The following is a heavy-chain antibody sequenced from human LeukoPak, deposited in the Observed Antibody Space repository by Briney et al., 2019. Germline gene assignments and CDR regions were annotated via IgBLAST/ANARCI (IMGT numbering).Heavy chain of an antibody. J-gene: IGHJ4*02. Sequence: GGSLRLSCAASGFTFSSYSMNWVRQAPGMGLEWLSYIGFSTIGFSTISYADSVKGRFTISRDNAKNSLYLLMNSLRDEDTAVYYCARDRGSGWYVDYWGQGTLVTVSS. D-gene: IGHD6-19*01. CDR3: ARDRGSGWYVDY. CDR2: IGFSTIGFSTI. V-gene: IGHV3-48*02. CDR1: GFTFSSYS.